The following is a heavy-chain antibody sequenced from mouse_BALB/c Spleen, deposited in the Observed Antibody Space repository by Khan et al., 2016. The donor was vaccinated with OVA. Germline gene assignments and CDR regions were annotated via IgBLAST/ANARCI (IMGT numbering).Heavy chain of an antibody. CDR1: GYTFINYW. CDR3: ARRGLRWDFDY. Sequence: VQLQQSGAELAKPGASVKMSCKASGYTFINYWILWVKQRPGQGLEWIGYINPSTGYTEYNQNFKDKATLTADKYSSTVYMQLSSLTSEDSAVYYCARRGLRWDFDYWGQGTTLTVSS. D-gene: IGHD1-1*01. V-gene: IGHV1-7*01. J-gene: IGHJ2*01. CDR2: INPSTGYT.